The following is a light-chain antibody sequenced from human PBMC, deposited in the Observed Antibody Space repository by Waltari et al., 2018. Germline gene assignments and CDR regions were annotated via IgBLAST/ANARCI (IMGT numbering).Light chain of an antibody. Sequence: FVLTQPPSVSVSPVQTAKITCLGNRLAQTYASWYQQKPGQSPVVVIYRDTKRPSGIPDRFSGSNSGNTATLTISGTQTMDEADYYCQAWDSSNYWVFGGGTKLTVL. V-gene: IGLV3-1*01. CDR3: QAWDSSNYWV. CDR1: RLAQTY. J-gene: IGLJ3*02. CDR2: RDT.